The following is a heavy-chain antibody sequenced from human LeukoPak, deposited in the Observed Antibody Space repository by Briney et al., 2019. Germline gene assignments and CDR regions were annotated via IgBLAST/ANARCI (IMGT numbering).Heavy chain of an antibody. CDR2: IYTSGST. CDR3: AREKWEDTMIAHNWFDP. V-gene: IGHV4-61*02. CDR1: GGSISSRSYY. J-gene: IGHJ5*02. Sequence: PSETLSLTCTVSGGSISSRSYYWGWIRQPAGKGLEWIGRIYTSGSTNYNPSLKSRVTISVDTSKNQFSLRLSSVTAADTAVYYCAREKWEDTMIAHNWFDPWGQGTLVTVSS. D-gene: IGHD3-22*01.